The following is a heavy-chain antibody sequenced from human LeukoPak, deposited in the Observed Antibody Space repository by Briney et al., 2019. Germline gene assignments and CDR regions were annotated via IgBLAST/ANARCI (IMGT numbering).Heavy chain of an antibody. CDR2: IRYDGNKE. D-gene: IGHD5-24*01. V-gene: IGHV3-30*02. Sequence: GGSLRLSCVASGFSFDRYSMHWVRQAPGKGLEWVAFIRYDGNKEDYGDSVKGRFTISKDNSKNTLYLQMNSLRAEDTAVYYCARGSLWLQLDYWGQGTLVTVSP. J-gene: IGHJ4*02. CDR3: ARGSLWLQLDY. CDR1: GFSFDRYS.